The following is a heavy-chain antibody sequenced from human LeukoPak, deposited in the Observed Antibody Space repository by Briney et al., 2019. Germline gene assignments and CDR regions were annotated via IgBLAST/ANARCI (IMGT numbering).Heavy chain of an antibody. CDR3: AKDFAIQPIPYFDY. CDR2: ISGSGGST. D-gene: IGHD2-2*02. V-gene: IGHV3-23*01. Sequence: GGSLRLSCAASGFTFSSYAMSWVRQAPGKGPEWVSAISGSGGSTYYADSVKGRFTISRDNSKNTLYLQMNSLRAEDTAVYYCAKDFAIQPIPYFDYWGQGTLVTVSS. J-gene: IGHJ4*02. CDR1: GFTFSSYA.